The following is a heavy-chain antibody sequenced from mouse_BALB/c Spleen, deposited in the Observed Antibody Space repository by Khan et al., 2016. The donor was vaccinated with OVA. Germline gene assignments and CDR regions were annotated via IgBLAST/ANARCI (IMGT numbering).Heavy chain of an antibody. CDR2: ISYSGST. J-gene: IGHJ2*01. CDR3: ARTARIKY. V-gene: IGHV3-2*02. D-gene: IGHD1-2*01. Sequence: EVKLLESGPGLVKPSQSLSLTCTVTGYSITSVYGWNCIRPFPGNKLEWMGYISYSGSTNYNPSLKSRISITRDTSKNQFFLQLNSVTTEDTATYYCARTARIKYWGQGTTLTVSS. CDR1: GYSITSVYG.